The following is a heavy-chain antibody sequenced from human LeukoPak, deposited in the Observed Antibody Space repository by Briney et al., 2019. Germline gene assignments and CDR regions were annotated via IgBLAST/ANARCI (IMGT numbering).Heavy chain of an antibody. J-gene: IGHJ5*02. D-gene: IGHD1-1*01. CDR1: GYTFTSYD. CDR2: MNPNSGNT. V-gene: IGHV1-8*03. Sequence: ASVKVSCKASGYTFTSYDINWVRQATGQGLEWMGWMNPNSGNTGYAQKFQGRVTITRSTSISTAYMELSSLRSEDTAVYYCARGGNGNNWFDPWGQGTLVTVSS. CDR3: ARGGNGNNWFDP.